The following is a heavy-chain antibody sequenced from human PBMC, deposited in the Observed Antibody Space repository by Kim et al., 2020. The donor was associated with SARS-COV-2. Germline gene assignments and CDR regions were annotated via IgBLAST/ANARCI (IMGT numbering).Heavy chain of an antibody. CDR2: IIPIFGTA. CDR3: ARVLVCSYGYFGGMDV. Sequence: SVKVSCKASGGTFSSYAISWVRQAPGQGLEWMGGIIPIFGTANYAQKFQGRVTITADESTSTAYMELSSLRSEDTAVYYCARVLVCSYGYFGGMDVWGQGTTVTVSS. V-gene: IGHV1-69*13. CDR1: GGTFSSYA. D-gene: IGHD5-18*01. J-gene: IGHJ6*02.